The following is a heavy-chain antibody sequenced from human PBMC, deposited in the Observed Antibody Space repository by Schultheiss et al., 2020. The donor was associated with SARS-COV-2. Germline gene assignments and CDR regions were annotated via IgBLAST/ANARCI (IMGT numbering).Heavy chain of an antibody. Sequence: SETLSLTCAVYGGSFSGYYWSWIRQPPGKGLEWIGEINHSGSTNYNPSLKSRLSISVDTSKNQFSLKLSSVTAADTAVYYCARDPTYYDILTGSYALYYYGMDVWGQGTTVTVSS. CDR1: GGSFSGYY. CDR2: INHSGST. D-gene: IGHD3-9*01. CDR3: ARDPTYYDILTGSYALYYYGMDV. J-gene: IGHJ6*02. V-gene: IGHV4-34*01.